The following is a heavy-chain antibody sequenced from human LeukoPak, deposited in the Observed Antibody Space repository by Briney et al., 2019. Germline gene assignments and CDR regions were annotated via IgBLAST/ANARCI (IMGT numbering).Heavy chain of an antibody. CDR3: AKDRRYYYDSSEGFGLDY. CDR1: GFTFSSYG. CDR2: ISYDGSHK. Sequence: GGFLRLSCAAPGFTFSSYGMHWVRQAPGKGLEWVAVISYDGSHKYYGDFVKGRFTISRDSSKNTLYLQMNSLRAEDTAVYYCAKDRRYYYDSSEGFGLDYWGQGTLVTVSS. V-gene: IGHV3-30*18. J-gene: IGHJ4*02. D-gene: IGHD3-22*01.